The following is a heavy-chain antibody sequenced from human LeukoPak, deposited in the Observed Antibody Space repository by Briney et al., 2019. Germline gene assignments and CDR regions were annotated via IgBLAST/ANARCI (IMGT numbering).Heavy chain of an antibody. D-gene: IGHD3-9*01. CDR3: ARDHGVLRYFDWSGFDY. J-gene: IGHJ4*02. Sequence: GGSLRLSCAASGFTFSSYAMHWVRQAPGKGLEWVAVISYDGSNKYYADSVKGRFTISRDNSKNTLYLQMNSPRAEDTAVYYCARDHGVLRYFDWSGFDYWGQGTLVTVSS. V-gene: IGHV3-30-3*01. CDR1: GFTFSSYA. CDR2: ISYDGSNK.